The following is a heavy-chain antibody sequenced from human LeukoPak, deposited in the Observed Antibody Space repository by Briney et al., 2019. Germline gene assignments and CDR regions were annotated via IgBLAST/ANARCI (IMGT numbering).Heavy chain of an antibody. V-gene: IGHV5-10-1*01. CDR3: ARQSTYYYGSGSYYLDY. Sequence: GESLKISCNGSGYXFTSYWISWVRQMPGKGLEWMGRIDPSDSYTNYSPSFQGHVTISADKSISTAYLQWSSLKASDTAMYYCARQSTYYYGSGSYYLDYWGQGTLVTVSS. J-gene: IGHJ4*02. D-gene: IGHD3-10*01. CDR1: GYXFTSYW. CDR2: IDPSDSYT.